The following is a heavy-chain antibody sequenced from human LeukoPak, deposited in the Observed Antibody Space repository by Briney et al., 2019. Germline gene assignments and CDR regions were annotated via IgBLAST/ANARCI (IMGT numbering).Heavy chain of an antibody. CDR2: ISYDGSNK. J-gene: IGHJ5*02. CDR3: AKDGSGDPTHSGSYWDNWFDP. D-gene: IGHD1-26*01. V-gene: IGHV3-30*18. CDR1: GFTFSRYG. Sequence: GGSLRLSCAASGFTFSRYGMHWVRQAPGKGLEWVALISYDGSNKYYADSVKGRFTLSRDNSKNTLYLQMNSLRVEDTAVYYCAKDGSGDPTHSGSYWDNWFDPWGQGTLVTVSS.